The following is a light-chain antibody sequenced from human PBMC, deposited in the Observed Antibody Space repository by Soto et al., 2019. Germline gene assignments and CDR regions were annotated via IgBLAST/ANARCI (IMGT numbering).Light chain of an antibody. V-gene: IGKV1-39*01. Sequence: DLQMTQSPSSLSASVGDSVTISCRASQSISSYLNWYQQKPGTAPNLLIYAASNLQSGVPSRFSGSGSGTDFTLTISSLQPEDFATYYCQQTYNTPRTFGQGTKLEI. CDR3: QQTYNTPRT. CDR1: QSISSY. J-gene: IGKJ2*01. CDR2: AAS.